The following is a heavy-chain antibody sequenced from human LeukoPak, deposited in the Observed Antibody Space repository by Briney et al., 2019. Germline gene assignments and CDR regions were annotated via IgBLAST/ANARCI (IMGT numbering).Heavy chain of an antibody. CDR1: RFTFSTYT. J-gene: IGHJ4*02. CDR3: ARAGVYWAAADTKFVD. CDR2: ISSDGTNK. D-gene: IGHD6-13*01. Sequence: PGGSLRLSCAASRFTFSTYTMHWVRLAPGKGLEWVAVISSDGTNKDYADSVKGRFTISRDNSKDTLFLQMNSLRREDTAVHYCARAGVYWAAADTKFVDWGQGTLVTVSS. V-gene: IGHV3-30*04.